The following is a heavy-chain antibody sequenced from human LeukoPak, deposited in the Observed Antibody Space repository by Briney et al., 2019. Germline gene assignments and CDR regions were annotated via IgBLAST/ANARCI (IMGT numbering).Heavy chain of an antibody. J-gene: IGHJ5*02. CDR1: GGSISSSSYY. Sequence: TSETLSLTCTVSGGSISSSSYYWGWIRQPPGKGLEWIGSIYYSGSTYYNPSLKSRVTISVDTSKNQFSLKLSSVTAADTAVYYCARQDTAMVIRNRAWFDPWGQGTLVTVSS. V-gene: IGHV4-39*01. D-gene: IGHD5-18*01. CDR3: ARQDTAMVIRNRAWFDP. CDR2: IYYSGST.